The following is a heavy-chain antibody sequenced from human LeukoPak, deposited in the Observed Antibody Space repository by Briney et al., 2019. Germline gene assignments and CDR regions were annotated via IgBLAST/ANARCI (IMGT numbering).Heavy chain of an antibody. J-gene: IGHJ6*02. Sequence: SLRLSCAASGFTFDDYAMHWVRQAPGKGLEWVSGISWNSGSIGYADSVKGRFTISRDNAKNSLYLQMNSLRAEDTALYYCAKDKGLSGSSGWHGMDVWGQGTTVTVSS. D-gene: IGHD1-26*01. CDR3: AKDKGLSGSSGWHGMDV. V-gene: IGHV3-9*01. CDR2: ISWNSGSI. CDR1: GFTFDDYA.